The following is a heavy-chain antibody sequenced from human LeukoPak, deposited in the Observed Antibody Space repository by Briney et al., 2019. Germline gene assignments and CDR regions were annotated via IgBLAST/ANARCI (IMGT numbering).Heavy chain of an antibody. CDR3: ARGVKIFGVVIFGTRYYFDY. V-gene: IGHV1-8*01. J-gene: IGHJ4*02. D-gene: IGHD3-3*01. CDR2: MNPNRGNT. Sequence: ASVKVSCKASGYTFTSYDINWVRQATGQGLEWVRWMNPNRGNTGYAQKLQGRVTMTRDTSISTAYMELSSLRSEDTAVYYCARGVKIFGVVIFGTRYYFDYWGQGTLVTVSS. CDR1: GYTFTSYD.